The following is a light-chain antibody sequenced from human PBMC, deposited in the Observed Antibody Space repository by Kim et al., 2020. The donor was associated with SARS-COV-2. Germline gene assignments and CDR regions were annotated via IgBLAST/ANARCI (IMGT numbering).Light chain of an antibody. CDR2: TAS. J-gene: IGKJ4*01. Sequence: AIRMTQSPSSFSASTGDRVTITCRARQGISSYLAWYQQKPGKAPKLLIYTASTLQSGDPSRFSGSGSWTDFPLTISCLQSEEFATYYCQQYYSYPLSFGGGTKVDI. CDR1: QGISSY. V-gene: IGKV1-8*01. CDR3: QQYYSYPLS.